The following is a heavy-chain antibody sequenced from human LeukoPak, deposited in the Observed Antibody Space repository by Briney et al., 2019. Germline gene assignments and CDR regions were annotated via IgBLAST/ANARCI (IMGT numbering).Heavy chain of an antibody. CDR1: GVSISSYY. V-gene: IGHV4-59*08. J-gene: IGHJ5*02. D-gene: IGHD3-9*01. Sequence: SETLSLTCTVSGVSISSYYWSWIRQPPGKGLEWIGYINYSGSTNYNPSLKSRVTISLDTSKNQFSLKLSSVTAADTAVYYCARHETAYYLNAPFDPWGQGTLVTVSS. CDR3: ARHETAYYLNAPFDP. CDR2: INYSGST.